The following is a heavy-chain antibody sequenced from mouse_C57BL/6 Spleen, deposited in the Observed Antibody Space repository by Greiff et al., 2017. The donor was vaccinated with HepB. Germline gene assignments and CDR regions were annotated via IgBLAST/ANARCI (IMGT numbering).Heavy chain of an antibody. V-gene: IGHV1-26*01. CDR2: INPNNGGT. Sequence: EVQLQQSGPELVKPGASVKISCKASGYTFTDYYMNWVKQSHGKSLEWIGDINPNNGGTSDNKKLKGKATLTVDKSTSKAYMGLRSLTSEDSAVYDCARAGSSGPWFAYWGQGTLVTVSA. D-gene: IGHD3-2*02. CDR1: GYTFTDYY. J-gene: IGHJ3*01. CDR3: ARAGSSGPWFAY.